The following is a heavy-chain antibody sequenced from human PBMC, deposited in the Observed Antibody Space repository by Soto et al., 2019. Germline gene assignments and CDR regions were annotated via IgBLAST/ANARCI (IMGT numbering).Heavy chain of an antibody. Sequence: SETLSLTCAVYGGSFSGYYWSWIRQPPGKGLEWIGEINHSGSTNYNPSLKSRVTISVDTSKNQFSLKLSSVTAADTAVYYCARGGRNAAARLYYMDVWGKGTTVTVSS. V-gene: IGHV4-34*01. J-gene: IGHJ6*03. CDR2: INHSGST. CDR3: ARGGRNAAARLYYMDV. CDR1: GGSFSGYY. D-gene: IGHD6-6*01.